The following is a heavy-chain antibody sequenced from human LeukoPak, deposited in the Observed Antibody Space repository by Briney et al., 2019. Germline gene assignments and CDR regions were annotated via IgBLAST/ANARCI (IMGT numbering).Heavy chain of an antibody. V-gene: IGHV3-74*01. Sequence: GGSLRLSCAASGFTFSNYWMHWVRQAPGKGLVWVSRINTDGSATNYADSVKGRFTISRDNAKNTLYLQMNTLRAEDTAVYYCAREYGNNTPHFDYWGQGTLVTVSS. J-gene: IGHJ4*02. CDR1: GFTFSNYW. CDR3: AREYGNNTPHFDY. D-gene: IGHD5-24*01. CDR2: INTDGSAT.